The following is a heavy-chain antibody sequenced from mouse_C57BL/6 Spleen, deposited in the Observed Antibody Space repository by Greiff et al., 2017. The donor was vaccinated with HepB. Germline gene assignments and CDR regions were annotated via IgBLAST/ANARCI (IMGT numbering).Heavy chain of an antibody. CDR1: GYSITSGYY. CDR2: ISYDGSN. Sequence: EVQLQQSGPGLVKPSQSLSLTCSVTGYSITSGYYWNWIRQFPGNKLEWMGYISYDGSNNYNPSLKNRISITRDTSKNQFFLKLNSVTTEDTATYYCARDALQLRLPNYFDYWGQGTTLTVSS. J-gene: IGHJ2*01. CDR3: ARDALQLRLPNYFDY. D-gene: IGHD3-2*02. V-gene: IGHV3-6*01.